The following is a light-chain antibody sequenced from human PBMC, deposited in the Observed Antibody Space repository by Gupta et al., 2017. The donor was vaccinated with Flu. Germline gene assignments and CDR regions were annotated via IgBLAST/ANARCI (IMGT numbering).Light chain of an antibody. Sequence: EIVLTQSPSTLSLSPGDRATLSCRASESVGNDFLAWYQQRPGQAPRLLMFGISNRATGTPDRFSGSGSGTDFTLTIRRLQSEDFAVYYCQQYITSPPYTFGQGTKLEI. CDR3: QQYITSPPYT. V-gene: IGKV3-20*01. J-gene: IGKJ2*01. CDR2: GIS. CDR1: ESVGNDF.